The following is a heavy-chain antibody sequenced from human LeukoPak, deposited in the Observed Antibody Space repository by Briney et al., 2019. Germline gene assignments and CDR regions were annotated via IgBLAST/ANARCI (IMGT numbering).Heavy chain of an antibody. CDR3: AREEVGSGSYSFGSLNF. CDR2: IYTSGST. V-gene: IGHV4-61*02. CDR1: GGSISSGSYY. D-gene: IGHD3-10*01. J-gene: IGHJ4*02. Sequence: PSETLSLTCTVSGGSISSGSYYWSWIRQPAGKGLEWIGRIYTSGSTNYNPSLKSRVTISVDTPKNQFSLKLSSVTAADTAVYYCAREEVGSGSYSFGSLNFWGQGTLVTVSS.